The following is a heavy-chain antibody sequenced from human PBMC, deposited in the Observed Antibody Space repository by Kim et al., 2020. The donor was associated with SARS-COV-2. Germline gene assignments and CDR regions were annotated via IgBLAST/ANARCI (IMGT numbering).Heavy chain of an antibody. CDR3: ARPRKSGSHIGGFDY. V-gene: IGHV3-48*02. D-gene: IGHD3-10*01. Sequence: DYVKGRFTIARDNAKNSLYLQMNSLRDEDTAEYYWARPRKSGSHIGGFDYWGQGTLVTVSS. J-gene: IGHJ4*02.